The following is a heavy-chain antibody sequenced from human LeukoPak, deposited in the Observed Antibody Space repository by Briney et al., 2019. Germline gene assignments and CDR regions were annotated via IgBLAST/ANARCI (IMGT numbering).Heavy chain of an antibody. CDR2: INPNSGDT. D-gene: IGHD3-16*01. CDR1: GYTFIGYY. CDR3: ATQRGSYLWGTDFDY. Sequence: ASVKVSCKASGYTFIGYYIYWVRQAPGQGLEWMGWINPNSGDTKYSQKFQGRVTMTRDTSISTAYMELSRLRSDDTAVYYCATQRGSYLWGTDFDYWGQGTLVTVSS. V-gene: IGHV1-2*02. J-gene: IGHJ4*02.